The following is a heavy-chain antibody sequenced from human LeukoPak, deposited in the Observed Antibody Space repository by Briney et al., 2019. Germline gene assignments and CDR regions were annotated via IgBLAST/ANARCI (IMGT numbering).Heavy chain of an antibody. CDR1: GFTFSSYA. D-gene: IGHD3-10*01. V-gene: IGHV3-23*01. CDR3: AKADRGWGVITKD. Sequence: GGALRLSCAASGFTFSSYAMSWVRQAPGKGLEWVSAIGGSSDFTYYAEYVEGRFTISRDNSKKTLYLQMNSLRAEDTAVCYCAKADRGWGVITKDWGQGTLVTVSS. J-gene: IGHJ4*02. CDR2: IGGSSDFT.